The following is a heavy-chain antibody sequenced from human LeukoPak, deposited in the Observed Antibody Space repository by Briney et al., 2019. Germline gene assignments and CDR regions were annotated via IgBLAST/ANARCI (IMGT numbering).Heavy chain of an antibody. V-gene: IGHV3-30-3*01. CDR1: GFTFSSYA. CDR3: ARHVIRGNIVATFDP. J-gene: IGHJ5*02. Sequence: PGRSLRLSCAASGFTFSSYAMHWVRQAPGKGLEWVAVISYDGSNKYYADSVEGRFTISRDNSKNTLYLQMNSLRAEDTAVYYCARHVIRGNIVATFDPWGQGTLVTVSS. D-gene: IGHD5-12*01. CDR2: ISYDGSNK.